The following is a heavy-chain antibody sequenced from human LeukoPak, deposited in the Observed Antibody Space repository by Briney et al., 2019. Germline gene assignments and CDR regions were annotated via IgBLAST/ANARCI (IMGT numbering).Heavy chain of an antibody. V-gene: IGHV3-30*18. CDR2: ISYDGSNK. Sequence: PGGSLRLSCAASGFTFSSYGMHWVRQAPGKGLEWVAVISYDGSNKYYADSVKGRFTISRDNSKNTLYLQMNSLRAEDTAVYYCAKDIVIRSDYYDSSGPDYWGQGTLVTVSS. D-gene: IGHD3-22*01. J-gene: IGHJ4*02. CDR3: AKDIVIRSDYYDSSGPDY. CDR1: GFTFSSYG.